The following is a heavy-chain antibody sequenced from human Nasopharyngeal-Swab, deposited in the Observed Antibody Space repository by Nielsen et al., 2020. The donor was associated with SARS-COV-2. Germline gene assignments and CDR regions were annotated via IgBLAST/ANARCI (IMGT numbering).Heavy chain of an antibody. V-gene: IGHV3-23*01. J-gene: IGHJ4*02. Sequence: GGSLRLSCAASGFTFNNYNFNWVRQAPGKGLEWVSAISGSGGSTYYADSVEGRFTISRDNSKNTLYLQMNSLRAEDTAVYYCAKEVDYCSSTSCHEPYFDYWGQGTLVTVSS. CDR1: GFTFNNYN. D-gene: IGHD2-2*01. CDR2: ISGSGGST. CDR3: AKEVDYCSSTSCHEPYFDY.